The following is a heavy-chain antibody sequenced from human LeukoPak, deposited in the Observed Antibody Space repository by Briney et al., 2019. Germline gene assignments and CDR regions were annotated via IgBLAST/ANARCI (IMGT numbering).Heavy chain of an antibody. D-gene: IGHD2-15*01. Sequence: SETLSLTCTVSGGSISSYYWSWIRQPPGKGLEWIGYIYYSGSTNYNPSLKSRVTISVDTSKNQFSLKLSSVTAADTAVYYCARGASVVVAATHFDYWGQGTLVTVSS. CDR3: ARGASVVVAATHFDY. CDR2: IYYSGST. CDR1: GGSISSYY. V-gene: IGHV4-59*01. J-gene: IGHJ4*02.